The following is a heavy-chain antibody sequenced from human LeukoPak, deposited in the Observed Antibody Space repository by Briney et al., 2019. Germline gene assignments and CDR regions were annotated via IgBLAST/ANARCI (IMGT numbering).Heavy chain of an antibody. CDR2: INHSGTT. CDR1: GESFIYFY. D-gene: IGHD6-13*01. Sequence: SETLSLTYAVYGESFIYFYWSWIRQSPEKGLEWIGEINHSGTTNYNPSLKSRVTMSLDTSKNQFSLKLSSVTAADTAVYYCARPVDSSIWYDALDIWGQGTVVTVSS. V-gene: IGHV4-34*01. CDR3: ARPVDSSIWYDALDI. J-gene: IGHJ3*02.